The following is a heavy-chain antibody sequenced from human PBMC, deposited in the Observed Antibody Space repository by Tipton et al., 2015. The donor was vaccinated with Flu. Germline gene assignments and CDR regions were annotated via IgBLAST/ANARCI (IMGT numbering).Heavy chain of an antibody. J-gene: IGHJ4*02. CDR3: ARGVPYYYDSSGTFDY. V-gene: IGHV4-34*01. CDR1: GGSFSGYY. CDR2: INHSGST. Sequence: TLSLTCAVYGGSFSGYYWSWIRQPPGKGLEWIGEINHSGSTNYNPSLKSRVTISVATSKNQFSLKLSSVTAADTAVYYCARGVPYYYDSSGTFDYWGQGTLVTVSS. D-gene: IGHD3-22*01.